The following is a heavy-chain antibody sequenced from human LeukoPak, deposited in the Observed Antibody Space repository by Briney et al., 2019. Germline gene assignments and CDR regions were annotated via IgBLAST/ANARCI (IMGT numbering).Heavy chain of an antibody. CDR1: GGSIGSYY. CDR2: IYYSGST. V-gene: IGHV4-59*01. Sequence: PSETLSLTCTVSGGSIGSYYWSWIRQPPGKGLEWIGYIYYSGSTNYNPSLKSRVTIPVDTSKNQFSLKLSSVTAADTAVYYCARGITVTSYYYYYYYMDVWGKGTTVTVSS. D-gene: IGHD1-14*01. CDR3: ARGITVTSYYYYYYYMDV. J-gene: IGHJ6*03.